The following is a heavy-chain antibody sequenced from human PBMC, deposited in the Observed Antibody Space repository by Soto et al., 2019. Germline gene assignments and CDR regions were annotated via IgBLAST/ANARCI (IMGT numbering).Heavy chain of an antibody. CDR3: ARVSSSIVVVPDYGIAV. CDR1: GYTFISHG. J-gene: IGHJ6*02. D-gene: IGHD2-15*01. V-gene: IGHV1-18*04. Sequence: QVQLVQSGVEVKKPGASVKVSCKASGYTFISHGISWVRQAPGQGLEWRGWMSGKNGNTNYAQQLQGRVTLTTDTSTSTAYIEVRSLRSDDTAVYYCARVSSSIVVVPDYGIAVWGQGTTVTASS. CDR2: MSGKNGNT.